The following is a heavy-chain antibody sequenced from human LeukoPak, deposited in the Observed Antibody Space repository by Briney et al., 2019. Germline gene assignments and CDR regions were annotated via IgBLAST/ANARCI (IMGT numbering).Heavy chain of an antibody. CDR1: GFTFSSYG. D-gene: IGHD6-13*01. J-gene: IGHJ6*03. CDR3: ARGGFHSSSWYYYYYYMDV. V-gene: IGHV3-30*02. CDR2: IRYDGSNK. Sequence: GGSLRLSCAASGFTFSSYGMHWVRQAPGKGLEWVAFIRYDGSNKYYADSVKGRFTISRDNSKNTLYLQMNSLRAEDTAVYYCARGGFHSSSWYYYYYYMDVWGKGTTVTVSS.